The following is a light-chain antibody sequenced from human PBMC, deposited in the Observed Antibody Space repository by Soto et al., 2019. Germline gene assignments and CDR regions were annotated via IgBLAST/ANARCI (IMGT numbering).Light chain of an antibody. CDR3: KSYAGSNTYV. V-gene: IGLV2-14*01. J-gene: IGLJ1*01. Sequence: QSALTQPASVSGSPGQSITISCTGTSSDVGGYNYVSWYQQHPGKAPKLMIYEVSNRPSGVSIRFSGSKSGNTASLTISGLQAEDEADYYCKSYAGSNTYVFGSGTKVTVL. CDR2: EVS. CDR1: SSDVGGYNY.